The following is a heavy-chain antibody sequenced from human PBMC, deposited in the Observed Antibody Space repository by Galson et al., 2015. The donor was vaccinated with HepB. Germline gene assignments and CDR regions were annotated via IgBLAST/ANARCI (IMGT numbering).Heavy chain of an antibody. CDR2: ISSSSSYI. J-gene: IGHJ6*03. CDR1: GFTFSSYS. Sequence: SLRLSCAASGFTFSSYSMNWVRQAPGKGLEWVSSISSSSSYIYYADSVKGRFTISRDNAKNSLYLQMNSLRAEDTAVYYCARDGGDFWSGYYNYYYYYYMDVWGKGTTVTVSS. CDR3: ARDGGDFWSGYYNYYYYYYMDV. V-gene: IGHV3-21*01. D-gene: IGHD3-3*01.